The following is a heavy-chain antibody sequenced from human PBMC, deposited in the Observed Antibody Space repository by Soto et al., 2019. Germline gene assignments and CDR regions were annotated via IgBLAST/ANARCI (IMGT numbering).Heavy chain of an antibody. CDR3: AQIRRITGMWIDYYYGMDV. J-gene: IGHJ6*02. D-gene: IGHD1-20*01. CDR2: IFSNDEK. CDR1: GFSLSNAKMG. V-gene: IGHV2-26*01. Sequence: QVTLKESGPVLVKPTETLTLTCTVSGFSLSNAKMGVSWIRQPPGKALEWLAHIFSNDEKSYSTSLKSRLTNSKDTTKSQVVLTMTNMDPVDTATYYCAQIRRITGMWIDYYYGMDVWGHGTTVTVSS.